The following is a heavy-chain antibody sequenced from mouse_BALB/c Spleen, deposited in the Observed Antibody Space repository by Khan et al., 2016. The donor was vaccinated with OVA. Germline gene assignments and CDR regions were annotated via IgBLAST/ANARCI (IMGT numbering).Heavy chain of an antibody. CDR2: ISYSGNT. D-gene: IGHD1-1*01. J-gene: IGHJ2*01. CDR1: GYSITSDYA. CDR3: ARIYGGDFDY. Sequence: EVQLQESGPGLVKPSQSLSLTCTVTGYSITSDYAWNWIRQFPGNKLEWMGYISYSGNTKYNPSLKSRISITRDPSKNQFFLQLNSVTTEDTATYYCARIYGGDFDYWGQGTTLTVSS. V-gene: IGHV3-2*02.